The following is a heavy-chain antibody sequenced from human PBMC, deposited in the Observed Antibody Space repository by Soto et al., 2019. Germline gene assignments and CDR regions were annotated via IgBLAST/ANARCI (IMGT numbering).Heavy chain of an antibody. CDR1: GDSVSSNSAA. CDR3: ARDSLIQYYYDSSGYYSRYGMDV. CDR2: TYYRSKWYN. J-gene: IGHJ6*02. V-gene: IGHV6-1*01. D-gene: IGHD3-22*01. Sequence: QSQTLSLTCAISGDSVSSNSAAWNWIRQSPSRGLEWLGRTYYRSKWYNDYAVSVKSRITINPDTSKNQFSLQLNSVTPEDTAVYYCARDSLIQYYYDSSGYYSRYGMDVWGQGTTVTVSS.